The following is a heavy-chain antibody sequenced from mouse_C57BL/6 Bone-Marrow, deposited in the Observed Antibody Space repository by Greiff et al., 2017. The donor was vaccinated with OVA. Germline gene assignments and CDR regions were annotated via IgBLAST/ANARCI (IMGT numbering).Heavy chain of an antibody. CDR3: ARGVGKFITDY. CDR1: GFTFSDYG. D-gene: IGHD1-1*01. Sequence: EVKLVESGGGLVKPGGSLKLSCAASGFTFSDYGMHWVRQAPEKGLEWVAYISSGSSTIYYADTVKGRFTISRDNAKNTQFLQMTSLRSEDTAMYYCARGVGKFITDYWGQGTTLTVSS. J-gene: IGHJ2*01. CDR2: ISSGSSTI. V-gene: IGHV5-17*01.